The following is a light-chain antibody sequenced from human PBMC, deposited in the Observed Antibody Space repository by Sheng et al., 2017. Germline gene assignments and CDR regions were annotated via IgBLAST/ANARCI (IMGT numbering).Light chain of an antibody. Sequence: EIVLTQSPGTLSLSPGERATLSCRASQSVRSSLAWYQQRPGQAPRLLIYGASTRATGIPARFSGSGSGTEFTLTISSLQSEDFAVYYCQQYNNWPPWTFGQGTKVEIK. J-gene: IGKJ1*01. CDR3: QQYNNWPPWT. CDR1: QSVRSS. CDR2: GAS. V-gene: IGKV3-15*01.